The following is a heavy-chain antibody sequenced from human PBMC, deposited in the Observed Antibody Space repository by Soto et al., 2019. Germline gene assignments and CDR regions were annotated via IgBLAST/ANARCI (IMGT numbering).Heavy chain of an antibody. J-gene: IGHJ4*02. CDR1: GDSVSSKSAT. D-gene: IGHD3-10*01. CDR2: TYYRSKWST. CDR3: ARALAGSYDY. Sequence: PSQTLSLTCAISGDSVSSKSATLNLIMQAPSRGLEWLGRTYYRSKWSTDYAVSLRGRITVSPEPSKNQFSLRLTSLTPEDTAVYYCARALAGSYDYWGQGTLVTVSS. V-gene: IGHV6-1*01.